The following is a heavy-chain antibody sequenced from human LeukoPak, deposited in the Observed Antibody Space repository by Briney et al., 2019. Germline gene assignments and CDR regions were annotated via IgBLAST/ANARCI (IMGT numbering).Heavy chain of an antibody. J-gene: IGHJ3*02. D-gene: IGHD4-17*01. CDR2: ISYIGST. CDR1: GGSFSSHY. Sequence: PSETLSLTCTVSGGSFSSHYWSWIRQPPGKGLEWIGYISYIGSTNYNPSHKSRVTISVDTSKNQFSLKLSSVTAADTAVYYCARDPTTVTKGLDIWGQGTMVTVSS. CDR3: ARDPTTVTKGLDI. V-gene: IGHV4-59*11.